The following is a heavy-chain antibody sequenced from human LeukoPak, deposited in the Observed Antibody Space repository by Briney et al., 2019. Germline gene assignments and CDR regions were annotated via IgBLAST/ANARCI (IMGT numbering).Heavy chain of an antibody. J-gene: IGHJ6*02. CDR3: ANAYYGSGTYYPEHYYGLDV. D-gene: IGHD3-10*01. Sequence: GGSLRHSCAASGFTFSNSAMSWVRQAPGKGLEWVSGISGSGYSTFYADSVKGRFTISRDNSKNTLYLQMNSLRAEDTAVYYCANAYYGSGTYYPEHYYGLDVWGQGTTVTVSS. CDR2: ISGSGYST. CDR1: GFTFSNSA. V-gene: IGHV3-23*01.